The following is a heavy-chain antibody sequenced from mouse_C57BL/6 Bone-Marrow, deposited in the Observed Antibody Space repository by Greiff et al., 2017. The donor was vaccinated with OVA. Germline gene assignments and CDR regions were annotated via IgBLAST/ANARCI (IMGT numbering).Heavy chain of an antibody. CDR1: GFTFSDFY. Sequence: EVKLMESGGGLVQSGRSLRLSCATSGFTFSDFYMEWVRQAPGKGLEWIAASRNKANDYTTEYSASVKGRFIVSRDTSQSILYLQMNALRAEDTAVYYCARDAPYDGTWWGFAYWGQGTLVTVSA. J-gene: IGHJ3*01. CDR3: ARDAPYDGTWWGFAY. CDR2: SRNKANDYTT. V-gene: IGHV7-1*01. D-gene: IGHD2-3*01.